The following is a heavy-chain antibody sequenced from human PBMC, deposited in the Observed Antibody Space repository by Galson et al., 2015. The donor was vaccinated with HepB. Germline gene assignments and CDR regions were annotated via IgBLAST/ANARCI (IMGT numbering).Heavy chain of an antibody. J-gene: IGHJ4*02. Sequence: SLRLSCAASGFTFSSYAMSWVRQAPGKGLEWVSAISGSGGSTYYADSVKGRFTISRDNSKNTLYLQMNSLRAEDTAVYYCAKGGHYGDLPPGYYFDYWGQGTLVTVSS. CDR2: ISGSGGST. CDR3: AKGGHYGDLPPGYYFDY. CDR1: GFTFSSYA. D-gene: IGHD4-17*01. V-gene: IGHV3-23*01.